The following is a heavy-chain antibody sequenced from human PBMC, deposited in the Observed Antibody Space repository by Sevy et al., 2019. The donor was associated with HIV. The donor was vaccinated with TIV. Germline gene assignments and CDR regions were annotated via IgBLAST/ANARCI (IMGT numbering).Heavy chain of an antibody. D-gene: IGHD1-1*01. CDR3: ARHGRRDGYNYYWFDT. J-gene: IGHJ5*02. CDR2: IYYRGST. Sequence: SETLSLTCTVSGGSISSSSYYWGWIRQPPGKGLEWIGSIYYRGSTYYNPSLKSRVTISVDTSKNQFSLKLSSVTAADTAAYYCARHGRRDGYNYYWFDTWGQGTLVTVSS. CDR1: GGSISSSSYY. V-gene: IGHV4-39*01.